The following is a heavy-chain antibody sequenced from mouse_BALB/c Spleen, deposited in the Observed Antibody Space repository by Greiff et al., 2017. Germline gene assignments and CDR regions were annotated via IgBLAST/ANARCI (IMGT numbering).Heavy chain of an antibody. CDR3: TREVTTGMDY. CDR2: ISSGGSYT. D-gene: IGHD2-2*01. Sequence: EVQLVESGGGLVKPGGSLKLSCAASGFTFSSYTMSWVRQTPEKRLEWVATISSGGSYTYYPDSVKGRFTISRDNAKNTLYLQMSSLKSEDTAMYYCTREVTTGMDYWGQGTSVTVSS. J-gene: IGHJ4*01. CDR1: GFTFSSYT. V-gene: IGHV5-6-4*01.